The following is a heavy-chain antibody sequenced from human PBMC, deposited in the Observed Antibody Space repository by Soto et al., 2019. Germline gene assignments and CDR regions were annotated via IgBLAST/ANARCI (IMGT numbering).Heavy chain of an antibody. CDR3: ARTTVVTPLGMDV. CDR2: IDPSDSYT. V-gene: IGHV5-10-1*01. Sequence: GESLKISCKVSGYSFTSYWISWVRQMPGKGLEWMGRIDPSDSYTNYSPSFQGDVTISADKSISTAYLQWSSLKASDTAMYYCARTTVVTPLGMDVWGQGTTVTVSS. D-gene: IGHD4-17*01. CDR1: GYSFTSYW. J-gene: IGHJ6*02.